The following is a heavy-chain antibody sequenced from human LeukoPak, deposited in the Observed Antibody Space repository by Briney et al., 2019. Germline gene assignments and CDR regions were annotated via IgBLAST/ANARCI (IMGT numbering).Heavy chain of an antibody. CDR3: ARGPYMIVVVTDMDV. CDR1: GFTFSNYA. V-gene: IGHV3-23*01. D-gene: IGHD3-22*01. Sequence: PGGSLRLSCEASGFTFSNYAMNWVRQTPGKGLEWVSSITSYRRDTYYADSVKGRFTTSRDNSKNTLYLQMNSLRAEDTAVYYCARGPYMIVVVTDMDVWGKGTTVTVSS. J-gene: IGHJ6*03. CDR2: ITSYRRDT.